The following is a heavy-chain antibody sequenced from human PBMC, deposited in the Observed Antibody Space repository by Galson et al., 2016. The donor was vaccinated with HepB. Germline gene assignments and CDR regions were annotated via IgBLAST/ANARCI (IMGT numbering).Heavy chain of an antibody. Sequence: SLRLSCAASGLTFGSYTVTWVRQAPGKGLEWVSAITSSGSLTYYADSVKGRFTISRDNAKKSLYLQMNSLRAEDTAVYYCARSYGIRAGTTVYGMDVWGQGTTVTASS. CDR1: GLTFGSYT. CDR3: ARSYGIRAGTTVYGMDV. CDR2: ITSSGSLT. D-gene: IGHD1-1*01. J-gene: IGHJ6*02. V-gene: IGHV3-21*01.